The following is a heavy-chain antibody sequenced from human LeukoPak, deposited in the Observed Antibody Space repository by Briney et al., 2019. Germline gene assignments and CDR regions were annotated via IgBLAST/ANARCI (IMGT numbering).Heavy chain of an antibody. V-gene: IGHV4-39*07. CDR2: IYHSGST. Sequence: SETLSLTCTVSGGSISSSSYYWGWIRQAPGKGLEWIATIYHSGSTYYNPSLQSRVTISLDTSKNQFSLKLSSVTAADTAMYYCARANYYDSSGYSRGAFDIWGQGTMVTVSS. CDR3: ARANYYDSSGYSRGAFDI. D-gene: IGHD3-22*01. CDR1: GGSISSSSYY. J-gene: IGHJ3*02.